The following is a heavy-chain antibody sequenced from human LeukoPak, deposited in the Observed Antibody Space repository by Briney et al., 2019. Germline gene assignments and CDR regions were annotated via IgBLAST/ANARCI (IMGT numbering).Heavy chain of an antibody. V-gene: IGHV3-21*01. CDR1: GFTFSSYS. D-gene: IGHD6-19*01. CDR2: ISSSSSYI. J-gene: IGHJ4*02. CDR3: ARYNPWLVQGFDY. Sequence: PGGSLRLSCAASGFTFSSYSMNWVRQAPGKGLEWVSSISSSSSYIYYADSVKGRFTISRDNAKNSLYLQMNSLRVKDTAVYYCARYNPWLVQGFDYWGQGTLVTVSS.